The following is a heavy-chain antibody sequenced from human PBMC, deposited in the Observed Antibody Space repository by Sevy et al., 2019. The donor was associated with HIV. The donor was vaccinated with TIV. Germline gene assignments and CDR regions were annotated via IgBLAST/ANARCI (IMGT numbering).Heavy chain of an antibody. CDR1: GFTFSSYW. CDR3: ARDSSGFGDY. J-gene: IGHJ4*02. D-gene: IGHD6-19*01. V-gene: IGHV3-7*01. CDR2: IKQDGSEK. Sequence: GGSLRLSCTASGFTFSSYWMCWVRQAPGKGLEWVANIKQDGSEKYYVDSVKGRFTISRDNAKSSLCLQMNSLRAEDTAVYYCARDSSGFGDYWGQGTLVTVSS.